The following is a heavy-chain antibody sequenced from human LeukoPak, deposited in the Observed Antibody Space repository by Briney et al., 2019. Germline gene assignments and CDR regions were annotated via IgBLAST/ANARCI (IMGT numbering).Heavy chain of an antibody. D-gene: IGHD4-23*01. J-gene: IGHJ3*02. CDR1: GFTFSSYG. V-gene: IGHV3-30*02. CDR2: IRYDGSNK. CDR3: ARDDYGGNSESDAFDI. Sequence: GGSLRLSCAASGFTFSSYGMHWARQAPGKGLEWVAFIRYDGSNKYYADSVKGRFTISRDNSKNTLYLQMNSLRAEDTAVYYCARDDYGGNSESDAFDIWGQGTMVTVSS.